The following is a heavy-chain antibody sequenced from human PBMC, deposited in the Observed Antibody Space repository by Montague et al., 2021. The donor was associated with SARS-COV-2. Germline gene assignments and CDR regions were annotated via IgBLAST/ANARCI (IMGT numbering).Heavy chain of an antibody. Sequence: PALVKPTQTLTLTCTFSGFSLSTSGVGVGWTRQPPGKALEWLALIYWDDDKRYSPSLKSRLTITKDTSKNRVVLTMTNMDPVDTATYYCAHDRVTMIVVAKADAFDIWGQGTMVTVSS. V-gene: IGHV2-5*02. CDR1: GFSLSTSGVG. D-gene: IGHD3-22*01. CDR3: AHDRVTMIVVAKADAFDI. J-gene: IGHJ3*02. CDR2: IYWDDDK.